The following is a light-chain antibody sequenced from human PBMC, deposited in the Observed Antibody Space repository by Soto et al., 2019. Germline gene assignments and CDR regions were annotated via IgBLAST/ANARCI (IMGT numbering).Light chain of an antibody. V-gene: IGKV1-6*01. CDR3: LQDHTYPRT. Sequence: AIQMAQSPSSLSASVGDRVTITCRASEGIRNDLTWYQQKPGKAPKLLIYAASSLQSGVPSRFSGSGSGTDFTLTISSLQSEDFATYYCLQDHTYPRTFGQGTKVEIK. J-gene: IGKJ1*01. CDR2: AAS. CDR1: EGIRND.